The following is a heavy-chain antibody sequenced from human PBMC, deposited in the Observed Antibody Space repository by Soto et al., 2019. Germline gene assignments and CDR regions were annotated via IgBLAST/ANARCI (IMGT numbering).Heavy chain of an antibody. Sequence: QGHLVQSGAEVRKPGASVNISYKASGYTFTSYALHWVRQAPGQGLEWMGWINAFNGDTKYSQRFQDRVTFTRDTSARTAYMEVSSLRFEDTAVYFCARDLGTMVRGVIVYYYATDVWGQGTTVTVSS. D-gene: IGHD3-10*01. J-gene: IGHJ6*02. CDR1: GYTFTSYA. CDR2: INAFNGDT. CDR3: ARDLGTMVRGVIVYYYATDV. V-gene: IGHV1-3*01.